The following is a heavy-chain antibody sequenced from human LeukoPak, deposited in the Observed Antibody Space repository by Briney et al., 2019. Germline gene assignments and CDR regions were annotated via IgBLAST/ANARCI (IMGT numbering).Heavy chain of an antibody. CDR2: IYPGDSDT. Sequence: GESLKISCKGSGYSFTGFWIGWVRQMPGKGLEWMGIIYPGDSDTRYNPSFQGQVTISADKSISTAYLQWSSLKASDTAMYYCARSYSSSWNDYWGQGTLVTVSS. V-gene: IGHV5-51*01. D-gene: IGHD6-13*01. CDR1: GYSFTGFW. CDR3: ARSYSSSWNDY. J-gene: IGHJ4*02.